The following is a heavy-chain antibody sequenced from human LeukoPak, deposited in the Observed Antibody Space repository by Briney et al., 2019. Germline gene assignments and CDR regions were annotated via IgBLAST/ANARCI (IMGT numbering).Heavy chain of an antibody. Sequence: GASVKVSCKASGYTFTGYYMHWVRQAPGQGLEWMGWINPNSGGTNYAQKFQGRVTMTRDTSISTAYMELSRLRSDDTAVYYCARDAFTVSYYYYYYMDVWGKGTAVTISS. D-gene: IGHD4-17*01. CDR2: INPNSGGT. CDR3: ARDAFTVSYYYYYYMDV. J-gene: IGHJ6*03. CDR1: GYTFTGYY. V-gene: IGHV1-2*02.